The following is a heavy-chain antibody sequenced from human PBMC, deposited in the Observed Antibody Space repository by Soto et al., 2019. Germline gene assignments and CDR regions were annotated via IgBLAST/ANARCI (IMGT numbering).Heavy chain of an antibody. Sequence: PSETLSLTCTVSGGSISSYYWSWIRQPPGKGLEWIGYIYYSGSTNYNPSLKSRVTISVDTSKNQFSLKLSSVTAADTAVYYCARSEAFGVAYYYYGMDVWGQGTTVTVSS. V-gene: IGHV4-59*01. CDR3: ARSEAFGVAYYYYGMDV. J-gene: IGHJ6*02. CDR2: IYYSGST. CDR1: GGSISSYY. D-gene: IGHD3-3*01.